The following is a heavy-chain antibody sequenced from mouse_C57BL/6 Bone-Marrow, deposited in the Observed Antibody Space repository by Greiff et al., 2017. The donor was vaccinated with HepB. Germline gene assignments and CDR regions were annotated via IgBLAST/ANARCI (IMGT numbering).Heavy chain of an antibody. Sequence: QVQLQQPGAELVRPGTSVKLSCKASGYTFTSYWMHWVKQRPGQGLEWIGVIDPSDSYTNYNQKFKGKATLTVDTSSSTAYMQLSSLTSEDSAVYYCAYYYGSEGYAMDYWGQGTSVTVSS. V-gene: IGHV1-59*01. J-gene: IGHJ4*01. CDR1: GYTFTSYW. CDR2: IDPSDSYT. D-gene: IGHD1-1*01. CDR3: AYYYGSEGYAMDY.